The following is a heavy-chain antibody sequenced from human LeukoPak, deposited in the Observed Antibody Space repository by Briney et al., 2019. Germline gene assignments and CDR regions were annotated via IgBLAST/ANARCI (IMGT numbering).Heavy chain of an antibody. CDR3: AKAGIGVVGYFDY. CDR2: IRGSGGGT. D-gene: IGHD6-19*01. V-gene: IGHV3-23*01. CDR1: GVSFNNYA. Sequence: PGGSLRLSCAASGVSFNNYAMNWVRQAPGKGLEWVSTIRGSGGGTYYADSVKGRFTISRDNSKNTLYLQMNSLRDEDTALYYCAKAGIGVVGYFDYWGQGTLVTVSS. J-gene: IGHJ4*02.